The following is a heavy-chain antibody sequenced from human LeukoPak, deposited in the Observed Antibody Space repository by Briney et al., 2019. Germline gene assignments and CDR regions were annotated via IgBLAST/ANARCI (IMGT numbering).Heavy chain of an antibody. CDR1: GFIFISYD. Sequence: GGSLRLSCTVSGFIFISYDMIWVRQAPGKGLEWVSSISSNGNTYYADSVKGRFTISRDNAKNSLYLQMNSLRGEDTAVYYCARGVVVPSVRPINWGQGTLVTVSS. CDR3: ARGVVVPSVRPIN. V-gene: IGHV3-48*03. J-gene: IGHJ4*02. CDR2: ISSNGNT. D-gene: IGHD2-8*01.